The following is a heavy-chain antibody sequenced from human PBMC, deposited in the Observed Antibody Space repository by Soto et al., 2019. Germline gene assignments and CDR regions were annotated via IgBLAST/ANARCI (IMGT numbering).Heavy chain of an antibody. D-gene: IGHD2-2*01. J-gene: IGHJ6*02. V-gene: IGHV4-4*02. CDR2: IYHSGST. CDR1: GGSISSSNW. CDR3: ATVVGGYYYGMDV. Sequence: QVQLQESGPGLVKPSGTLSLTCAVSGGSISSSNWWSWVRQPPGKGLEWIGEIYHSGSTNYNPSLKSRATISVDKSKNPFSLKLSSVTAADTAVYYCATVVGGYYYGMDVWGQGTTVTVSS.